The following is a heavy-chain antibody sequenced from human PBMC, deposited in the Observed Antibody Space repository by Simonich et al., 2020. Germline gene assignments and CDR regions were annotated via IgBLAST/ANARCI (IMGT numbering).Heavy chain of an antibody. CDR1: GFTFSSYA. CDR2: ISYEGSNK. J-gene: IGHJ3*02. D-gene: IGHD7-27*01. CDR3: AREDLTGDAFDI. V-gene: IGHV3-30*07. Sequence: QVQLVESGGGVVQPGRSLRLSCAASGFTFSSYAMHWVRQAPGKGLEWVAVISYEGSNKYYADSVKGRFTISRDNSKTTLYLQMNSLRAEDTAVYYCAREDLTGDAFDIWGQGTMVTVSS.